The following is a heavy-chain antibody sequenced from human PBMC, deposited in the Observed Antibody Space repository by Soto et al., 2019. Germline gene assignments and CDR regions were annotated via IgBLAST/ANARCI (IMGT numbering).Heavy chain of an antibody. Sequence: EVQVVESGGGLIQPGGSLRLSCAASGFTVTTNYMSWFRQAPGKGLEWVSIISSGGDTYYADAVKGRFTIGRDNPKNTIYLKMNTLTDEDAAFYFWARGDFACWGQGTLVTVSS. V-gene: IGHV3-53*01. J-gene: IGHJ4*02. CDR1: GFTVTTNY. CDR3: ARGDFAC. CDR2: ISSGGDT.